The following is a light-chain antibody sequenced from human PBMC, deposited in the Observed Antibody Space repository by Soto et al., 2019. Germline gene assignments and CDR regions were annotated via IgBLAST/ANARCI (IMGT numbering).Light chain of an antibody. J-gene: IGKJ2*03. CDR1: QTISSW. CDR2: KAS. V-gene: IGKV1-5*03. CDR3: QHYKSYPYS. Sequence: DIQMTQSPSTLSASVGDRVTITCRASQTISSWLAWYQQKPGKVPKLLIYKASSLESGAPSRFSGSGSGTEFTLTISSVQPDDFATYYCQHYKSYPYSFGQGTNLEIK.